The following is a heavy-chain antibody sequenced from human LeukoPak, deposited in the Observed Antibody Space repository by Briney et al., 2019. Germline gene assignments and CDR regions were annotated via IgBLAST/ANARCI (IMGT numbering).Heavy chain of an antibody. J-gene: IGHJ3*02. CDR2: IYYSGST. CDR3: ARHEVVVAASDAFDI. V-gene: IGHV4-59*08. D-gene: IGHD2-15*01. CDR1: GGSISSYY. Sequence: SETLSLTCTVSGGSISSYYWSWIRQPPGEGLEGIAYIYYSGSTTYNPSLKSRVTISVETSKNQFSLKLSSVTAADTAVYYCARHEVVVAASDAFDIWGQGTMVTVSS.